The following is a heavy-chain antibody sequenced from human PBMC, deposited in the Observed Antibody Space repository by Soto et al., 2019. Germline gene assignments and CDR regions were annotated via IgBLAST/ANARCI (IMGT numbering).Heavy chain of an antibody. J-gene: IGHJ6*02. V-gene: IGHV1-3*05. CDR2: INAGNGNT. Sequence: QVQLVQSGAEEKKPGASVKVSCKASGYTFTSYAMHWVRQAPGQRLEWMGWINAGNGNTKYSQKFQGRVTITRDTSASTAYMELSSLRSEDTAVYYCARGGREYYYDSSGYYDRNYYYYGMDVWGQGTTVTVSS. CDR1: GYTFTSYA. CDR3: ARGGREYYYDSSGYYDRNYYYYGMDV. D-gene: IGHD3-22*01.